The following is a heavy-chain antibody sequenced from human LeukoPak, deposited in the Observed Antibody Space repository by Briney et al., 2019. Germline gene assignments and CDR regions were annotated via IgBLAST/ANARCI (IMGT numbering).Heavy chain of an antibody. Sequence: SETLSLTCAVYGGSFSGYYWSWIRQPPGKGLEWIGEINHSGSTNYNPSLKSRVTISVDTSKNQFSLKLSSVTAADTAVYYCARVPQRRITIFGAGGYGYNWFDPWGQGTLVTVSS. CDR2: INHSGST. D-gene: IGHD3-3*01. J-gene: IGHJ5*02. CDR3: ARVPQRRITIFGAGGYGYNWFDP. V-gene: IGHV4-34*01. CDR1: GGSFSGYY.